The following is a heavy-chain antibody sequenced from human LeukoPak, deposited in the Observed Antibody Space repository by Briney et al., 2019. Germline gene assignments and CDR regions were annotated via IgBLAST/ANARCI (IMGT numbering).Heavy chain of an antibody. Sequence: PSETLSLTCTASGGTISSYYRSWIRQPPGKGLEWIGYIYYSGSTNYNPSLKSRVTISVDTSKNQFSLKLSSVTAADTAVYYCARRGDSSALWPFDIWGQGTMVTVSS. V-gene: IGHV4-59*08. J-gene: IGHJ3*02. CDR2: IYYSGST. D-gene: IGHD3-22*01. CDR1: GGTISSYY. CDR3: ARRGDSSALWPFDI.